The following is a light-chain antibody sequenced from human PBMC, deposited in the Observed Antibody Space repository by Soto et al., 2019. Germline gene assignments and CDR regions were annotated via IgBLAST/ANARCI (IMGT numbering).Light chain of an antibody. CDR3: ATWDGSLSVVV. Sequence: QSVLTQPPSVSAAPGQRVTISCSGNSSNVGDNFVSWYQQPPEAAPNLLIYDNHKRPSGIPERFSGTKSGTSATLGITGLQAGDEADYYCATWDGSLSVVVFGGGTKVTVL. J-gene: IGLJ3*02. CDR2: DNH. CDR1: SSNVGDNF. V-gene: IGLV1-51*01.